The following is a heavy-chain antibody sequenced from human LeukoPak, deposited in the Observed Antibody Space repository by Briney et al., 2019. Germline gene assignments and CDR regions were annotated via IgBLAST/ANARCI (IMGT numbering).Heavy chain of an antibody. Sequence: PSETLSLTCTVSGGSISSSSYYWGWIRQPPGKGLEWIGSIYYSGSTYYSPSLKSRVTISVDTSKNQFSLKLSSVTAADTAMYYCARRMGRRFGERYYYYHYMDVWGKGTTVTISS. J-gene: IGHJ6*03. CDR2: IYYSGST. CDR3: ARRMGRRFGERYYYYHYMDV. CDR1: GGSISSSSYY. V-gene: IGHV4-39*07. D-gene: IGHD3-10*01.